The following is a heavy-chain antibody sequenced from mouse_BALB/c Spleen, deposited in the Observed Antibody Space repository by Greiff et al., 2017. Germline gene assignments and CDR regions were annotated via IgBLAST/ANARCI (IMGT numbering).Heavy chain of an antibody. J-gene: IGHJ2*01. D-gene: IGHD2-3*01. Sequence: VQLQQSGPELVKPGASVKISCKASGYSFTGYYMHWVKQSHVKSLEWIGRINPYNGATSYNQNFKDKASLTVDKSSSTAYMELHSLTSEDSAVYYCARWDDGCDYWGQGTTLTVSS. CDR1: GYSFTGYY. CDR2: INPYNGAT. CDR3: ARWDDGCDY. V-gene: IGHV1-31*01.